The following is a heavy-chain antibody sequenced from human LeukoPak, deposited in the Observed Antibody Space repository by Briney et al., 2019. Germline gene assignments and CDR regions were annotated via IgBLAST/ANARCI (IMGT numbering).Heavy chain of an antibody. Sequence: ASVKVSCKASGYTLTSYGISWVRQAPGQGLEWMGWISAYNGNTNYAQKLQGRVTMTTDTSTSTAYMELRSLRSDDTAVYYCARDPKSTYDFWSGYYEYYFDYWGQGTLVTVSS. CDR1: GYTLTSYG. V-gene: IGHV1-18*01. D-gene: IGHD3-3*01. CDR3: ARDPKSTYDFWSGYYEYYFDY. J-gene: IGHJ4*02. CDR2: ISAYNGNT.